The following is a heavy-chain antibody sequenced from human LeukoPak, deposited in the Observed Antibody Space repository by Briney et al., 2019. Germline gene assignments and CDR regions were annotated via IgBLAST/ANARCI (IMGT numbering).Heavy chain of an antibody. D-gene: IGHD2-15*01. J-gene: IGHJ6*02. Sequence: SETLSLTCTVSGGSISSGGYYWSWIRQHPGKGLEWIGYIYYSGSTYYNPSLKSRVTISVDTSKNQFSLKLSSVTAADTAVYYCARGTYCSGGSCLYYYYYYGMDVWGQGTTVTVSS. V-gene: IGHV4-31*03. CDR3: ARGTYCSGGSCLYYYYYYGMDV. CDR1: GGSISSGGYY. CDR2: IYYSGST.